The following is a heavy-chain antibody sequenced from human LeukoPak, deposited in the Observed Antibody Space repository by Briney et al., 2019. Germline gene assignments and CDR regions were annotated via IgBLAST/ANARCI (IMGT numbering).Heavy chain of an antibody. CDR2: ISSIGTTI. Sequence: AGGSLRLSCAASGFTFSIYEMNWVRQAPGKGLEWVSYISSIGTTIYYADSVKGLFTISRDNAKNSLYLQMNSLRAEDTAVYYCARGERGDYWGQGTLVTVSS. CDR3: ARGERGDY. CDR1: GFTFSIYE. J-gene: IGHJ4*02. D-gene: IGHD1-26*01. V-gene: IGHV3-48*03.